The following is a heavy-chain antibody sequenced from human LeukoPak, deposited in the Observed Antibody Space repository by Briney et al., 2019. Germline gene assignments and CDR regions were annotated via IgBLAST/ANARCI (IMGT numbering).Heavy chain of an antibody. CDR2: ISWNSGTI. CDR1: GFTFDHYA. CDR3: ARRIMITFGGARGAFDI. Sequence: GGSLRLSCAASGFTFDHYAMHWVRQPPGKGLEWVSGISWNSGTIGYADSVKGRFTISRDNAKNSLYLQMNSLRAEDTAVYYCARRIMITFGGARGAFDIWGQGTMVTVSS. D-gene: IGHD3-16*01. J-gene: IGHJ3*02. V-gene: IGHV3-9*01.